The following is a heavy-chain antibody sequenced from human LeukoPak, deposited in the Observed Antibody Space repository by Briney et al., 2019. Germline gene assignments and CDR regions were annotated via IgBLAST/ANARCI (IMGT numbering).Heavy chain of an antibody. V-gene: IGHV1-8*01. J-gene: IGHJ5*02. CDR3: ARGPLVRLPSSFDP. Sequence: PVASVKVSCKASGYTFTSYDINWVRQAPGQGLEWMGWMNPNSGNTGSAQRFQGRITMTRDTSISTAYMELSSLRSEDTAVYYCARGPLVRLPSSFDPWGQGTLVTVSS. CDR2: MNPNSGNT. D-gene: IGHD3-16*02. CDR1: GYTFTSYD.